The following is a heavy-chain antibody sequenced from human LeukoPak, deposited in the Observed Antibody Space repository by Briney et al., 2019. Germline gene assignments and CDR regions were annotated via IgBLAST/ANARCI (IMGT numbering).Heavy chain of an antibody. CDR2: ISAFNGNT. D-gene: IGHD3-16*02. CDR1: GYTFTSYG. J-gene: IGHJ3*02. V-gene: IGHV1-18*01. Sequence: GASVKVSCKASGYTFTSYGITWVRQAPGQGLEWMGWISAFNGNTNYGQNFQGRLTMTTDTSTRTAYMELRSLRPDDTAVYYCAREYYHNVWGTYHDTFDIWGQGTMVAVSS. CDR3: AREYYHNVWGTYHDTFDI.